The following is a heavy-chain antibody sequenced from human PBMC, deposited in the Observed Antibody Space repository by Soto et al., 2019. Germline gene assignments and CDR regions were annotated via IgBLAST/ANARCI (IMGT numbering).Heavy chain of an antibody. D-gene: IGHD3-22*01. Sequence: GGSLRLSCAASVFTFSSYSMNWVRQAPGKGLEWVSYISRSSSTIYYADSVKGRFTISRDNAKNSLYLQMNSLRDEDTAVYYCARALSGYDSSGGWGQGTLVTVSS. V-gene: IGHV3-48*02. CDR3: ARALSGYDSSGG. CDR1: VFTFSSYS. CDR2: ISRSSSTI. J-gene: IGHJ4*02.